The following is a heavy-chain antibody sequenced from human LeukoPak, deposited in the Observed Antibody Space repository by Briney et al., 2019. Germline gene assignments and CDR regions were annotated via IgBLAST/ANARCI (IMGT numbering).Heavy chain of an antibody. V-gene: IGHV3-21*01. CDR1: GFTFSFYS. D-gene: IGHD3-22*01. CDR3: ATQPYDSSGYYPY. Sequence: PGGSLRLSCAASGFTFSFYSMNWVRQAPGKGLEWVSSISGSSNYIYYTDSVKGRFTISRDNAKNSLFLQMNSLRAEDTAVYYCATQPYDSSGYYPYWGQGTLVIVSS. J-gene: IGHJ4*02. CDR2: ISGSSNYI.